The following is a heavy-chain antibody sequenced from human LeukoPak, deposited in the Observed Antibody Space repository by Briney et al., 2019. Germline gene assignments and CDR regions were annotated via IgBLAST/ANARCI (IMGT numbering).Heavy chain of an antibody. CDR3: ARAGYSYGLRNAFDI. CDR2: XNPNSGGT. CDR1: GXXXXGXX. J-gene: IGHJ3*02. V-gene: IGHV1-2*02. D-gene: IGHD5-18*01. Sequence: ASVTVSCKASGXXXXGXXXXXXRQAXXXXXXXXXXXNPNSGGTNYAQKFQGRVTMTRDTSISTAYMELSRLRSDDTAVYYCARAGYSYGLRNAFDIWGQGTMVTVSS.